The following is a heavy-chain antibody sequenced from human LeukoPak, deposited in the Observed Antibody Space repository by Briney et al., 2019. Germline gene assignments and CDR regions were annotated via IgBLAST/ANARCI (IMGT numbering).Heavy chain of an antibody. CDR2: IVVGSGNT. Sequence: SVKVSCKASGFTFTSSAMQWVRQARGQRLEWIGWIVVGSGNTNYAQKFQERVTITRDMSTSTAYMELSSLRSEDTAVYYCAAAAAGSGWYWFDPWGQGTLVTVSS. V-gene: IGHV1-58*02. J-gene: IGHJ5*02. CDR1: GFTFTSSA. D-gene: IGHD6-19*01. CDR3: AAAAAGSGWYWFDP.